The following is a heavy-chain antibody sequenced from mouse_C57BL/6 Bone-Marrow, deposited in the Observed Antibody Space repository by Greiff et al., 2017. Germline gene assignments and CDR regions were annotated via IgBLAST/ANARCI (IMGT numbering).Heavy chain of an antibody. CDR2: IYPGDGDT. CDR1: GYAFSSSW. CDR3: AWGCADFDY. Sequence: VQGVESGPELVKPGASVKISCKASGYAFSSSWMNWVKQRPGKGLEWIGRIYPGDGDTNYNGKFKGKATLTADKSSSTAYMQLSSLTSEDSAVYFCAWGCADFDYWGQGTTLTVSS. V-gene: IGHV1-82*01. D-gene: IGHD3-3*01. J-gene: IGHJ2*01.